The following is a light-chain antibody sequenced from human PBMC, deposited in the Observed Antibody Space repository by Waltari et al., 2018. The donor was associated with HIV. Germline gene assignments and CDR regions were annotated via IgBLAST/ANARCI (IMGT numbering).Light chain of an antibody. CDR2: EVH. Sequence: HSALTQPPSVSGSPGQSITLPCPGSSTAIGFYNLTPWYPQPPGNAPQLIIYEVHSRPSGVPDRFSGSKSGNTASLTISMLQADDEADYYCSSYVNTDTLIFGGGTKLTVL. CDR3: SSYVNTDTLI. V-gene: IGLV2-18*02. J-gene: IGLJ2*01. CDR1: STAIGFYNL.